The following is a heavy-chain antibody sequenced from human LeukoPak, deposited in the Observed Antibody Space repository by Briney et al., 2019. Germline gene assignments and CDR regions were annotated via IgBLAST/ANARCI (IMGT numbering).Heavy chain of an antibody. J-gene: IGHJ4*02. CDR3: ARAYQRLGGLSLPDY. V-gene: IGHV7-4-1*02. D-gene: IGHD3-16*02. Sequence: EASVKVSCKASGYTFTSYGVSWVRQAPGQGLEWMGWIHPSTGNPTYAQGFTGRFVFSLDTSVSTTYLQISGLKAEDTAVYYCARAYQRLGGLSLPDYWGQGTLVTVSS. CDR2: IHPSTGNP. CDR1: GYTFTSYG.